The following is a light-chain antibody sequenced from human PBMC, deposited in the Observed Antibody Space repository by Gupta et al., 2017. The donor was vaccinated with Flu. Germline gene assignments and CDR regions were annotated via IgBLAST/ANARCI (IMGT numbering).Light chain of an antibody. CDR1: NSNIGSNF. Sequence: SNSNIGSNFVHWYQQVPGTAPKLLIYRNNQRPSGVPDRFSGSKSGTSASLAISGLRSEDEADYYCAAWDDSLNVYVFGSGTKVTVL. J-gene: IGLJ1*01. V-gene: IGLV1-47*01. CDR2: RNN. CDR3: AAWDDSLNVYV.